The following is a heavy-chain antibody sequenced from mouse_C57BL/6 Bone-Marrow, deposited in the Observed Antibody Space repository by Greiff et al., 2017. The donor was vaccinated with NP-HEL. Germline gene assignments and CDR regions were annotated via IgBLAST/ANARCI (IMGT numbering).Heavy chain of an antibody. CDR2: ISNGGGST. J-gene: IGHJ4*01. CDR3: ARRGVRGYAMDY. D-gene: IGHD2-1*01. Sequence: EVKLMESGGGLVQPGGSLKLSCAASGFTFSDYYMYWVRQTPEKRLEWVAYISNGGGSTYYPDTVKGRFTISRDNDKNTLYLQRSRLKSEDTAMYYCARRGVRGYAMDYWGQGTSVTVSS. V-gene: IGHV5-12*01. CDR1: GFTFSDYY.